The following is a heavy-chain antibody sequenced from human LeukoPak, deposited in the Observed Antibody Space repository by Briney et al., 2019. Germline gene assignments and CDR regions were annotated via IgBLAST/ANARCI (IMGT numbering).Heavy chain of an antibody. J-gene: IGHJ4*02. Sequence: SGGSLRLSCAASGFTFSSYSMNWVRQAPGKGLEWVSSISSSSSYIYYADSVKGRFTISRDNAKNSLYLQMNSLRAEDTAVYYCARDQFGELLIDYWGQGTLVTVSS. D-gene: IGHD3-10*01. CDR2: ISSSSSYI. CDR1: GFTFSSYS. V-gene: IGHV3-21*01. CDR3: ARDQFGELLIDY.